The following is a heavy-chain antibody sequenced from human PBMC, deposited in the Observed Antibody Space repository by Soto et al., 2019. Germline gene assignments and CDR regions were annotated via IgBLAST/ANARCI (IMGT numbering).Heavy chain of an antibody. V-gene: IGHV4-38-2*01. Sequence: TLSLTCAVSGYSISSGYYWGWIRQPPGKGLEWIGSIYHSGSTYYNPSLKSRVTISVDTSKNQFSLKLSSVTAADTAVYYCARATHLYYYDSSGSPAHFDYWGQGTLVTVSS. CDR3: ARATHLYYYDSSGSPAHFDY. J-gene: IGHJ4*02. CDR2: IYHSGST. D-gene: IGHD3-22*01. CDR1: GYSISSGYY.